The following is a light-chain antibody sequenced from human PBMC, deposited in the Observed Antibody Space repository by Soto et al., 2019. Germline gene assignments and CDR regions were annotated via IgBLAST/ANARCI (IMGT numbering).Light chain of an antibody. J-gene: IGKJ5*01. V-gene: IGKV3-11*01. CDR1: QSVSSS. Sequence: EIVVTQSPATLSLSPGERATLSCRASQSVSSSLAWYQQNPGQAPSLLIYGAFTRATGIPARFSGSGSGTDFTLTISSLEPEDFAVYYCQQRSNLPRTFGQGTRLEIK. CDR3: QQRSNLPRT. CDR2: GAF.